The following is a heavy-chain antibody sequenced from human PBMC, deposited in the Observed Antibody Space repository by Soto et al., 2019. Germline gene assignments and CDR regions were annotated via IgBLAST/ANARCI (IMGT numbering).Heavy chain of an antibody. V-gene: IGHV1-69*13. D-gene: IGHD2-2*02. CDR1: GGTFSSYA. CDR3: ARGGCSSTSRYTDYYYYGMDV. J-gene: IGHJ6*02. CDR2: IIPIFGTA. Sequence: ASVKVSCKASGGTFSSYAISWVRQAPGQGLEWMGGIIPIFGTANYAQKFQGRVTITADESTSTAYMELSSLRSEDTAVYYCARGGCSSTSRYTDYYYYGMDVWGQGTTVTVSS.